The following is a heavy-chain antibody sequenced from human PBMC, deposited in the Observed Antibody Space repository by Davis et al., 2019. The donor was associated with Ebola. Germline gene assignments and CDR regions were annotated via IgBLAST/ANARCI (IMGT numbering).Heavy chain of an antibody. CDR2: INHSGST. J-gene: IGHJ4*02. Sequence: MPGGSLRLSCAVYGGSFSGYYWYWIRQPPGKGLEWIGEINHSGSTNYNPSLKSRVTISVDTSKNQFSLKLSSVTAAETAVYYCARGDRMITFGGVADMSLDCWGQGTLVTVSS. CDR1: GGSFSGYY. V-gene: IGHV4-34*01. CDR3: ARGDRMITFGGVADMSLDC. D-gene: IGHD3-16*01.